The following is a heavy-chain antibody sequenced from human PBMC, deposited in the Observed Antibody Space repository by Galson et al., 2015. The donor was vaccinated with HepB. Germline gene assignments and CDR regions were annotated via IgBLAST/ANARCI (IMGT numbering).Heavy chain of an antibody. D-gene: IGHD3-10*01. J-gene: IGHJ6*02. CDR3: ARRARMWVRGVSYGMDV. Sequence: QSGAEVKKPGESLRISCKGSGYSFTSYWISWVRQMPGKGLEWMGRIDPSDSYTNYSPSFQGHVTISADKSISTAYLQWSSLKASDTAMYYCARRARMWVRGVSYGMDVWGQGTTVTVSS. CDR2: IDPSDSYT. CDR1: GYSFTSYW. V-gene: IGHV5-10-1*01.